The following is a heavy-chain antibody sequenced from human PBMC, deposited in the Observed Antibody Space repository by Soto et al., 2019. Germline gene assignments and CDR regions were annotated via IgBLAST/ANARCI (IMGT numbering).Heavy chain of an antibody. CDR1: GDSVTNGGYY. V-gene: IGHV4-30-2*01. CDR3: ARQDRSGWAYYFDL. CDR2: IFHSGYT. J-gene: IGHJ4*02. D-gene: IGHD6-25*01. Sequence: QVQLQESGSRLVRPAQTLSLTCSVSGDSVTNGGYYWTWIRQPLGRGLEWIGYIFHSGYTSYSLSLQSLVTMSMDRSTNQFSLTLSSVSAADTAVYYCARQDRSGWAYYFDLWGQGTLVSVSS.